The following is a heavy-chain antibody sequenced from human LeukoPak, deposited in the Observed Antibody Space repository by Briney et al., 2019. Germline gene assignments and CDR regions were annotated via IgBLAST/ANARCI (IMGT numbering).Heavy chain of an antibody. J-gene: IGHJ4*02. Sequence: ASVKVSCKASGYTFSGHYLHWVRQAPGQGLEWMGRINPNTGVTQYTENFQGRVTMTGDTSISTAYMELNGLRSDDTAIYYCAKDLYYDSATFDYWGQGTLVTVSS. CDR2: INPNTGVT. CDR3: AKDLYYDSATFDY. V-gene: IGHV1-2*06. CDR1: GYTFSGHY. D-gene: IGHD3-22*01.